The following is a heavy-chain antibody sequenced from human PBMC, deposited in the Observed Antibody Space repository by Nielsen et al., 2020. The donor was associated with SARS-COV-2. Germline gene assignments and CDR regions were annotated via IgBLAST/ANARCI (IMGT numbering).Heavy chain of an antibody. CDR2: IKPDGSEK. CDR1: GFTFSSLW. V-gene: IGHV3-7*01. Sequence: GGSLRLSCAASGFTFSSLWMSWVRQVPGKGLEWVADIKPDGSEKFYVDSVKGRFTISRDNAKNSMSLQMNSLRVEDTAVYYCARDWSLAFDVWGQGTMVTVSS. J-gene: IGHJ3*01. CDR3: ARDWSLAFDV.